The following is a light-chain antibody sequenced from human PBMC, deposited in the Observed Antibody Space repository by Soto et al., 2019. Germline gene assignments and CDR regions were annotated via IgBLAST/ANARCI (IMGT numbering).Light chain of an antibody. CDR3: AAWDASLKGWV. CDR2: SNN. Sequence: QSVLTQPPSASGTPAQRVTISCSGSSSNIGSNTVDWYQHLPGTAPKLLIYSNNQRPSGVPDRFSGSKSGTSASLAISGLQSEEEADYYCAAWDASLKGWVFGGGTKLTVL. V-gene: IGLV1-44*01. CDR1: SSNIGSNT. J-gene: IGLJ3*02.